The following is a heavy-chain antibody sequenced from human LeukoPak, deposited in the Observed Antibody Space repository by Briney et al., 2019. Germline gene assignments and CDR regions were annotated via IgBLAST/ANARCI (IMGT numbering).Heavy chain of an antibody. Sequence: GGSLRLSCAASGFTFSSYSMNWVRQAPGKGLEWVANIKQDGSEKYYVDSVKGRFTISRDNAKNSLYLQMNSLRAEDTAVYYCARSGIAVAGTILGAGYYYMDVWGKGTTVTISS. CDR3: ARSGIAVAGTILGAGYYYMDV. V-gene: IGHV3-7*01. CDR1: GFTFSSYS. CDR2: IKQDGSEK. J-gene: IGHJ6*03. D-gene: IGHD6-19*01.